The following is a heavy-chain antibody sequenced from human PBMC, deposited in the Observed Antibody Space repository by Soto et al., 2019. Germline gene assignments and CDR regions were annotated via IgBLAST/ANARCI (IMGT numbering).Heavy chain of an antibody. CDR1: GFTFDDYA. CDR3: AKDRREAAAGPLSFDY. D-gene: IGHD6-13*01. J-gene: IGHJ4*02. Sequence: EVQLVESGGGLVQPGRSLRLSCAASGFTFDDYAMHWVRQAPGKGLEWVSGISWNSGSIGYADSVKGRFTISRDNAKNSLYLQMNSLRAEDTALYYCAKDRREAAAGPLSFDYWGQGTLVTVSS. CDR2: ISWNSGSI. V-gene: IGHV3-9*01.